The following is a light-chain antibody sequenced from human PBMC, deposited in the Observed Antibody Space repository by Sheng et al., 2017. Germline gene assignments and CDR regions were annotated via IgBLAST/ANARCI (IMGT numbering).Light chain of an antibody. Sequence: AIRMTQSPPSLSASTGDRVTITCRASQDISTYLAWYQHKPGKAPKLLIYAASTLQSGVPSRFIGSGSGTDFTLTINSLQSEDFATYYCQQYDEWPVPFGGGTKVEIK. J-gene: IGKJ4*01. CDR1: QDISTY. CDR2: AAS. CDR3: QQYDEWPVP. V-gene: IGKV1-8*01.